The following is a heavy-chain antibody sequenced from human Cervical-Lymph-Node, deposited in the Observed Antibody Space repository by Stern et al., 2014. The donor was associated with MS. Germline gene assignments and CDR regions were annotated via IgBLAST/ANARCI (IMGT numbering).Heavy chain of an antibody. CDR3: AREETGYCSGGSCLSYYGMDV. D-gene: IGHD2-15*01. Sequence: QVQLVQSGAEVKKPGASVEVSCKASGYTFTGYYMHWVRQAPGQGLEWMGWINPNSGGTNYAQKFQGWVTMTRDTSISTAYMELSRLRSDDTAVYYCAREETGYCSGGSCLSYYGMDVWGQGTTVTVSS. CDR2: INPNSGGT. CDR1: GYTFTGYY. J-gene: IGHJ6*02. V-gene: IGHV1-2*04.